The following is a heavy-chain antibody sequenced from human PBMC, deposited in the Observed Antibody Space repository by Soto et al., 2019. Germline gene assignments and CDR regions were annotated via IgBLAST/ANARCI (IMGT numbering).Heavy chain of an antibody. V-gene: IGHV4-30-4*01. CDR1: GDCVSSYCLL. CDR2: IYNGGSN. CDR3: DRAPVGLDTISYFDY. D-gene: IGHD3-3*01. Sequence: TLSLTGIVSGDCVSSYCLLWAWHRRPPGKGREWIVYIYNGGSNYYRPSLESRMHMSLDATRNHYSLRLTSVTAADTAVYFCDRAPVGLDTISYFDYWGQGKLVTVSA. J-gene: IGHJ4*02.